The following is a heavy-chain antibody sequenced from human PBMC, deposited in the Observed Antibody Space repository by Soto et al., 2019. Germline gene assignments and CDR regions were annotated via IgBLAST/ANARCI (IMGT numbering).Heavy chain of an antibody. V-gene: IGHV4-31*03. D-gene: IGHD2-21*01. J-gene: IGHJ4*02. Sequence: QVQLQESGPGLVKPSQTLSLTCTVSGGSMSSGGYYWSWIRQHPGKGLEWIGYIYYSGSTYYIPSLTGRVTISLDTSKTQFSLTLSYVTAADTAVYYCERSNSRWGQGTLVSVSS. CDR2: IYYSGST. CDR3: ERSNSR. CDR1: GGSMSSGGYY.